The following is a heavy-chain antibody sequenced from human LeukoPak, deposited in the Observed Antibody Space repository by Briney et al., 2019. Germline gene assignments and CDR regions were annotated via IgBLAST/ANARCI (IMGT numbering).Heavy chain of an antibody. D-gene: IGHD3-10*01. CDR2: IIGSGSST. V-gene: IGHV3-23*01. CDR3: AKDYYALLWFGEFNRKYYFDY. J-gene: IGHJ4*02. CDR1: GFTFSSFV. Sequence: GGSLRLSCAASGFTFSSFVMSWVRQAPGKGLEWVSVIIGSGSSTYYAESVKGRFTISRDNSKNTLYLQMNSPRAEDTAVYYCAKDYYALLWFGEFNRKYYFDYWGQGTLVTVSS.